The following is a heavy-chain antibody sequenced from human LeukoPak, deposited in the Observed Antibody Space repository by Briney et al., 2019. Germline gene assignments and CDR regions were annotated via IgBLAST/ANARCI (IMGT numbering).Heavy chain of an antibody. CDR2: ISGSGAST. J-gene: IGHJ6*03. CDR1: GFTFSSYS. CDR3: AKEYSSHWGYMDV. V-gene: IGHV3-23*01. D-gene: IGHD6-13*01. Sequence: GGSLRLSCAASGFTFSSYSMSWVRQAPGKGLEWVSTISGSGASTYYADSVKGLFTISRDNSKNTLHLQMNSLRAEDTAVYYCAKEYSSHWGYMDVWGKGTTVTVSS.